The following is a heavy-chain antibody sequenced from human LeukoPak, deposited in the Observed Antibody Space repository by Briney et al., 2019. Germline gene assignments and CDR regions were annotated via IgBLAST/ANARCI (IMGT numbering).Heavy chain of an antibody. CDR1: GFTFSSYW. J-gene: IGHJ4*02. CDR2: VRGSGTDT. Sequence: PGGSLRLSCAASGFTFSSYWMHWIRQAPGKGLEWVSAVRGSGTDTYHADSVEGRFTISRDNSKNTLYLQMNSLRVEDTAIYYCAKTSRVNSAYDSPFDYWGQGTLVTVSS. CDR3: AKTSRVNSAYDSPFDY. V-gene: IGHV3-23*01. D-gene: IGHD5-12*01.